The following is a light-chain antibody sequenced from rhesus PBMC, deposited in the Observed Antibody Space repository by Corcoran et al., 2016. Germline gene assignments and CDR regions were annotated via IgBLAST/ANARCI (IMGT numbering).Light chain of an antibody. J-gene: IGKJ2*01. CDR2: GAS. Sequence: QVILTQSPATLSLSPGERATLSCRASQSVSSYLAWYQQKPGQAPRLLIYGASSRATGIPDRFSGSGSGTEFTLTISSLEPEDVAVYSCQKYSSSPYSFGQGTKVEIK. V-gene: IGKV3-53*01. CDR1: QSVSSY. CDR3: QKYSSSPYS.